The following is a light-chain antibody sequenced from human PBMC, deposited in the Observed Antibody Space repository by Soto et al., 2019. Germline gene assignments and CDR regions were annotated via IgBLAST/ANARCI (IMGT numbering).Light chain of an antibody. Sequence: EVVLTQSPATLSLSPGERATLSCRASQSVSRFLAWYQQKPGQAPRLLIFDASNRTTGIPARFSDSGSGTDFTHTISSLESEDSAVYYCKQRSDWPITFGQGTRLDI. CDR1: QSVSRF. J-gene: IGKJ5*01. V-gene: IGKV3-11*01. CDR3: KQRSDWPIT. CDR2: DAS.